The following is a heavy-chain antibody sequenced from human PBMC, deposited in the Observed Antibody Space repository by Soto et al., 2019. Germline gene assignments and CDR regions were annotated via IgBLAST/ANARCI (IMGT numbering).Heavy chain of an antibody. CDR3: AKDQRRFLEWLRRGQTSLGMDV. CDR2: ISGSGGST. V-gene: IGHV3-23*01. CDR1: GFTFSSYA. Sequence: HPGGSLRLSCAASGFTFSSYAISWVRQAPGKGLEWVSAISGSGGSTYYADSVKGRFTISRDNSKNTLYLQMNSLRAEDTAVYYCAKDQRRFLEWLRRGQTSLGMDVWGQGTTVTVSS. J-gene: IGHJ6*02. D-gene: IGHD3-3*01.